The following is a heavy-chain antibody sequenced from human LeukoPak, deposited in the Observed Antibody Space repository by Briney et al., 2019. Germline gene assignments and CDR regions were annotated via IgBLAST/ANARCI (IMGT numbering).Heavy chain of an antibody. Sequence: ASVKVSCKASGYTFTGYYIHWVRQAPGQGLEWMGVINPSGSNTNYAQRFQGRVTVTRDMSTSTVFMELSILRSEDTAVYYCASETPSSGWFYSWGQGTLVTVSS. CDR2: INPSGSNT. J-gene: IGHJ5*01. V-gene: IGHV1-46*01. CDR3: ASETPSSGWFYS. CDR1: GYTFTGYY. D-gene: IGHD6-19*01.